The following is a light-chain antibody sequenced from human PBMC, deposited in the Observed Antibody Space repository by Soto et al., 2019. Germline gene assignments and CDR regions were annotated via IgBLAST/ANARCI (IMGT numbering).Light chain of an antibody. Sequence: IVMTQSPATLSVSPGERATLSCRASQSINTKLVWYQQKPGQAPRLLMYGASTRATGFPARFSGNGSGTEFTLTISSLQSEDVAVYYCQQYNNWPPLTFGGGTKVDIK. CDR2: GAS. CDR3: QQYNNWPPLT. CDR1: QSINTK. V-gene: IGKV3-15*01. J-gene: IGKJ4*01.